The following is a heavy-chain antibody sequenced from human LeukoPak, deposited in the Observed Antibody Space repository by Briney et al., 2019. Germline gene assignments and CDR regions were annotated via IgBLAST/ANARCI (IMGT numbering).Heavy chain of an antibody. D-gene: IGHD6-19*01. J-gene: IGHJ4*02. V-gene: IGHV1-69*13. CDR2: IIPIFGTA. CDR3: ARGRAVAGSFGWFDY. CDR1: GGTFSSYA. Sequence: SVKVSCKASGGTFSSYAISWVRQAPGQGLEWMRGIIPIFGTANYAQKFQGRVTITADESTSTAYMELSSLRSEDTAVYYCARGRAVAGSFGWFDYWGQGTLVTVSS.